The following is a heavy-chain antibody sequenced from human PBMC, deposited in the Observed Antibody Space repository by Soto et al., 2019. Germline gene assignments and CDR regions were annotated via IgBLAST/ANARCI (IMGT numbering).Heavy chain of an antibody. CDR3: AKGSYADGSCYPNDY. Sequence: QVQLVQSGDEVKKPGASVRVSCKASGYTFTSYGISWVRQAPGQGLEWMGWINTYSGNINYAQKLQGRVTVTTDTSTSTGYMELRSLRSDDTAVYYCAKGSYADGSCYPNDYWGQGTLVTVSS. CDR1: GYTFTSYG. J-gene: IGHJ4*02. V-gene: IGHV1-18*01. CDR2: INTYSGNI. D-gene: IGHD1-26*01.